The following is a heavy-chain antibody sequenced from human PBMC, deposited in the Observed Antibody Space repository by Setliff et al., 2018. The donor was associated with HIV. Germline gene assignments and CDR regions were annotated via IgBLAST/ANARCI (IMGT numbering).Heavy chain of an antibody. J-gene: IGHJ3*02. CDR3: ARDRIEVLADSPHDVFDI. Sequence: SETLSLTCAVSGDSVSGYYWSWIRQPAGRGLEWIGRVHNSAGSNYNPSLKSRVTKSVDTAKNQLSLKLTAVSAADTAVYYCARDRIEVLADSPHDVFDIWGRGIMVTVSS. CDR1: GDSVSGYY. CDR2: VHNSAGS. V-gene: IGHV4-4*07. D-gene: IGHD3-22*01.